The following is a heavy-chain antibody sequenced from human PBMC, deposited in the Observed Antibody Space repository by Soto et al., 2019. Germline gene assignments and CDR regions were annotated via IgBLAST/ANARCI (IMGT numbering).Heavy chain of an antibody. CDR3: ARPDSNGWYQN. Sequence: PGESLKVSCKGSGYTFSNYLVAWVRQMPGKGLEWMAMINGGDSDTRYSPSVQGQVTVSADKSICTAYLQWNTMKASDTAIYYCARPDSNGWYQNWGKGIPVTVSS. J-gene: IGHJ4*02. V-gene: IGHV5-51*01. D-gene: IGHD3-22*01. CDR2: INGGDSDT. CDR1: GYTFSNYL.